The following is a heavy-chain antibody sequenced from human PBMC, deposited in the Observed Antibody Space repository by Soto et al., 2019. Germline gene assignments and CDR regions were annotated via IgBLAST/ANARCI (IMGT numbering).Heavy chain of an antibody. J-gene: IGHJ4*02. D-gene: IGHD3-3*01. V-gene: IGHV1-69*13. Sequence: SVKVSCKASGYTFTSYGISWVRQAPGQGLEWMGGIIPIFGTANYAQKFQGRVTITADESTSTAYMELSSLRSEDTAVYYCAVIFGVVTQHYWGQGTLVTVSS. CDR3: AVIFGVVTQHY. CDR2: IIPIFGTA. CDR1: GYTFTSYG.